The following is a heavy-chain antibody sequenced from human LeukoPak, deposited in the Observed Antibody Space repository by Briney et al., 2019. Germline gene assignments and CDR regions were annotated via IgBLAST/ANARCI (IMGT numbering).Heavy chain of an antibody. V-gene: IGHV3-23*01. CDR3: AKTTTGYSSGRYPGWPVDY. CDR2: ISGSGGDT. J-gene: IGHJ4*02. Sequence: PGGSLRLSCAASGFTFSNHAVYWVRQAPGKGLEWVSGISGSGGDTYYADSMKGRFTISRDNSKNMVYLQMNSLSTEDTAIYYCAKTTTGYSSGRYPGWPVDYWGQGTLVTVSS. CDR1: GFTFSNHA. D-gene: IGHD6-19*01.